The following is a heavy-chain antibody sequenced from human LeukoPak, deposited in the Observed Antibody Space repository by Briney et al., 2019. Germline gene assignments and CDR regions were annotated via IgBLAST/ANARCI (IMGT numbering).Heavy chain of an antibody. V-gene: IGHV4-4*07. Sequence: PSETLSLTCTGSWGPLSNYYWSWIRQPAGKGLEWIGRIYTSGSTNYNPSLKTRVTLPVNTSNNQFCLNLGSVTDADTALYYCARGIYGDYVGWYFDLWGRGNLVTVSS. CDR3: ARGIYGDYVGWYFDL. CDR2: IYTSGST. J-gene: IGHJ2*01. CDR1: WGPLSNYY. D-gene: IGHD4-17*01.